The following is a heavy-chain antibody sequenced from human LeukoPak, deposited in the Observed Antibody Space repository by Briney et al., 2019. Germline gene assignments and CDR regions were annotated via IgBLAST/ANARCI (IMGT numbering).Heavy chain of an antibody. D-gene: IGHD3-3*01. CDR1: GFTFSSYA. J-gene: IGHJ4*02. Sequence: GGSLRLSCAASGFTFSSYAMSWVRPAPGKGLEWVSAISGSGGSTYYADSVKGRFTISRDNSKNTLYLQMNSLRAEDTAVYYCAKGPRYDFWSGYSYYFDYWGQGTLVTVSS. CDR3: AKGPRYDFWSGYSYYFDY. V-gene: IGHV3-23*01. CDR2: ISGSGGST.